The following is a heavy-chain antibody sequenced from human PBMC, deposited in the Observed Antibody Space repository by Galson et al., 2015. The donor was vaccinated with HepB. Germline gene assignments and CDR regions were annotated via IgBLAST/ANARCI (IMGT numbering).Heavy chain of an antibody. CDR2: IDPSDSYT. J-gene: IGHJ3*02. V-gene: IGHV5-10-1*01. CDR1: GYSFTSYW. CDR3: ARVGYCSSTSCSTDAFDI. Sequence: QSGAEVKKPGESLRISCTGSGYSFTSYWISWVRQMPGKGLEWMGRIDPSDSYTNYSPSFQGHVTISADKSISTAYLQWSSLKASDTAMYYCARVGYCSSTSCSTDAFDIWVQGTMVTVSS. D-gene: IGHD2-2*01.